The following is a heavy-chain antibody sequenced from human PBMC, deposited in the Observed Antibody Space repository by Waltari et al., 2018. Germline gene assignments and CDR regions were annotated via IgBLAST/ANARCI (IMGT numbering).Heavy chain of an antibody. V-gene: IGHV3-21*01. D-gene: IGHD3-22*01. CDR1: GFTFSSYS. CDR2: ISSSSSYI. Sequence: EVQLVESGGGLVKPGGSLRLACAASGFTFSSYSMTWVRQAPGKGLEWVSSISSSSSYIYYADSVKGRFTISRDNAKNSLYLQMNSLRAEDTAVYYCARETFYDRDGYWGQGTLVTVSS. J-gene: IGHJ4*02. CDR3: ARETFYDRDGY.